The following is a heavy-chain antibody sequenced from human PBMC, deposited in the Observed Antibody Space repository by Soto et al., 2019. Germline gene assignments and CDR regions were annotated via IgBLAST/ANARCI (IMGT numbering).Heavy chain of an antibody. CDR2: IYYSGST. V-gene: IGHV4-39*01. CDR3: ASQASPYYYYGMDV. J-gene: IGHJ6*02. CDR1: GGSISSISYY. Sequence: SETLSLTCTVSGGSISSISYYWGWIRQPPGKGLEWIGSIYYSGSTYYNPSLKSRVTISVDTSKNQFSLKLSSVTAADTAVYYCASQASPYYYYGMDVWGQGTTVTVSS.